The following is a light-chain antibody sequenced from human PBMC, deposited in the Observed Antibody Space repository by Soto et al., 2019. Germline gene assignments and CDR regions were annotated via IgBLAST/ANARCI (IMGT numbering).Light chain of an antibody. V-gene: IGLV2-14*03. CDR2: NVS. CDR1: SSDVGGYNS. Sequence: QSALTQPASVSGSPGQSIAISCTGTSSDVGGYNSVSWYQQHPGKAPKLMIYNVSNRPSGVSDRFSGSKSGNTASLTISGLQAEDEDDYYCSSYTSSNTYVFGTGTQLTVL. CDR3: SSYTSSNTYV. J-gene: IGLJ1*01.